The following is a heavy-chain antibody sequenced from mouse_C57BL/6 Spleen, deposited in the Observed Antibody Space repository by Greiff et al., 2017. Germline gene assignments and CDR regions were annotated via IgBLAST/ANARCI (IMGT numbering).Heavy chain of an antibody. CDR2: ISGGSSTI. J-gene: IGHJ1*03. CDR3: ARRYPVPFEV. CDR1: GFTFSDYG. V-gene: IGHV5-17*01. D-gene: IGHD2-12*01. Sequence: EVQRVESGGGLVKPGGSLKLSCAASGFTFSDYGMYWVRQAPEKGLECVAYISGGSSTIYYADTVKGRFTISRDNAKNTLFLQMTSLRSEDTAMYYCARRYPVPFEVWGTGTTVTVSS.